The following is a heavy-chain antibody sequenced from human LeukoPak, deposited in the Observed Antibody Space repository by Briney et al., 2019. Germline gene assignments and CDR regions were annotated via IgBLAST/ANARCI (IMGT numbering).Heavy chain of an antibody. Sequence: GGSLRLSCAASGFTFSSYAMSWVRQAPGKGLEWVSAISGSGGSTYYADSVKGQFTISGDNSKNTLYLQMNSLRAEDTAVYYCAKDPKSSIAARRGASFDYWGQGTLVTVSS. D-gene: IGHD6-6*01. V-gene: IGHV3-23*01. CDR3: AKDPKSSIAARRGASFDY. CDR2: ISGSGGST. CDR1: GFTFSSYA. J-gene: IGHJ4*02.